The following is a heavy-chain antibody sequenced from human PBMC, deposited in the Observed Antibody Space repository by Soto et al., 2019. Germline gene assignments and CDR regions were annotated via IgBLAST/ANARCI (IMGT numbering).Heavy chain of an antibody. J-gene: IGHJ5*02. V-gene: IGHV4-59*01. D-gene: IGHD6-19*01. CDR3: ARGSTSSGWSSWFDP. CDR2: IYYSGST. CDR1: GGSISSYY. Sequence: SETLSLTCTVSGGSISSYYWSWIRQPPGKGLEWIGYIYYSGSTNYNPPLKSRVTISVDTSKNQFSLKLSSVTAADTAVYYCARGSTSSGWSSWFDPWGQGTLVTVSS.